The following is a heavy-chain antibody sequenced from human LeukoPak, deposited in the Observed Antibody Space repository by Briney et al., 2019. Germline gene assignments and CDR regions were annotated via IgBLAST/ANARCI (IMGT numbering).Heavy chain of an antibody. V-gene: IGHV4-39*01. D-gene: IGHD3-3*01. CDR2: IYYSGST. CDR3: ARHAPRPIFGVQP. J-gene: IGHJ5*02. CDR1: GGSISSSSYY. Sequence: KPSETLFLTCTVSGGSISSSSYYWGWIRQPPGKGLEWIGSIYYSGSTYYNPSLKSRVTISVDTSKNQFSLKLSSVTAADTAVYYCARHAPRPIFGVQPWGQGTLVTVSS.